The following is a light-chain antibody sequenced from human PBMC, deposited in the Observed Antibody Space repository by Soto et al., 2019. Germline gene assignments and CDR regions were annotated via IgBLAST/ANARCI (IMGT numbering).Light chain of an antibody. CDR2: SNN. Sequence: QSVLTQPPSASGTPGQRVTISCSGSSSNIGSKTVNWYQQLPGTAPKLLIYSNNQRPSGVPHRFSGSKSGTSASLAISGLQSEYEADYYCAAWDDSLNGVVFGGGTKLTVL. CDR3: AAWDDSLNGVV. V-gene: IGLV1-44*01. CDR1: SSNIGSKT. J-gene: IGLJ2*01.